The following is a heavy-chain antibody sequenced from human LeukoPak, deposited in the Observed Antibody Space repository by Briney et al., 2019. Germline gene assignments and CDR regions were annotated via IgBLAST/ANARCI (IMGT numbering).Heavy chain of an antibody. J-gene: IGHJ4*02. CDR2: ISGSGGST. CDR1: GFTVSSNY. Sequence: GGSLRLSCAASGFTVSSNYMSWVRQAPGKGLEWVSAISGSGGSTYYADSVKGRFTISRDNSKNTLYLQMNSLRAEDTAVYYCAKDCGAGSGCTGYWGQGTLVTVSS. V-gene: IGHV3-23*01. CDR3: AKDCGAGSGCTGY. D-gene: IGHD6-19*01.